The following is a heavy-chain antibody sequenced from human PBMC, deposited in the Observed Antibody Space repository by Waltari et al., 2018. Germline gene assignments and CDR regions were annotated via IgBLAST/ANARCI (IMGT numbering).Heavy chain of an antibody. J-gene: IGHJ4*02. CDR2: IRGNSVYI. CDR3: AREFGTIARFDY. V-gene: IGHV3-48*01. Sequence: EVQLVESGGGLVQPGGSLRLSCVASGYTFSDHTIIWVRQAPGKGLEWISYIRGNSVYIYYADSGKGRFIVSRDNAQNTAFLQMNTLRAEDTAVYYCAREFGTIARFDYWGQGTLVAVSS. D-gene: IGHD3-16*01. CDR1: GYTFSDHT.